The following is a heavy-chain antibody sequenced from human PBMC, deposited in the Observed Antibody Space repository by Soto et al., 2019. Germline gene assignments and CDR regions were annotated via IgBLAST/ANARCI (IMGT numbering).Heavy chain of an antibody. CDR3: AKGAVTTSLYYCDY. V-gene: IGHV3-30*18. Sequence: QVQLVESGGGVVQPGRSLRLSCAASGFTFSSYGMHWVRQAPGKGLEWVAVISYDGSEKYYAVSVKGRFTISRDNSKNTLYRQMNSLRAEDTAVYYCAKGAVTTSLYYCDYWGQGTLVPVSS. D-gene: IGHD4-17*01. CDR1: GFTFSSYG. CDR2: ISYDGSEK. J-gene: IGHJ4*02.